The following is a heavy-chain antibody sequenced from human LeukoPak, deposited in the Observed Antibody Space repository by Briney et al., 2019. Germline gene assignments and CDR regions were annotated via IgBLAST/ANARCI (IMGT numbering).Heavy chain of an antibody. V-gene: IGHV3-30*18. Sequence: GGSLRLSCAASGFTFSNAWMSWVRQAPGKGLEWVAVISYDGSNKYYADSVKGRFTISRDNSKNTLYLQMNSLRAEDTAVYYCAKGASMTTVTTPDYWGQGTLVTVSS. CDR3: AKGASMTTVTTPDY. D-gene: IGHD4-17*01. CDR2: ISYDGSNK. J-gene: IGHJ4*02. CDR1: GFTFSNAW.